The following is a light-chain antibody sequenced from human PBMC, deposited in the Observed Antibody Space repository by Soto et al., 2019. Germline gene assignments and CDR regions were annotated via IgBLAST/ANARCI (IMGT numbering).Light chain of an antibody. CDR1: QSISYW. CDR3: RHYNTYSPPYT. CDR2: KAS. V-gene: IGKV1-5*03. Sequence: DIRLTQFPATLSASVGDRVTITCRASQSISYWLAWYQQKPGKAPNLLIYKASTLESGVPSRFSGSGSGTEFTLTITRLQPDDFATYYCRHYNTYSPPYTFGQGTKLQIK. J-gene: IGKJ2*01.